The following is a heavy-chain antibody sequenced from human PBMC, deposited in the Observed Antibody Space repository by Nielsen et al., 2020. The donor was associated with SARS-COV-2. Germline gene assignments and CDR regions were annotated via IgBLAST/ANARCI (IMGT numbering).Heavy chain of an antibody. CDR2: IYYSGST. Sequence: SETLSLTCTVSGGSISSYYWSWIRQPPGKGLEWIGYIYYSGSTNYNPSLKSRVIISVDTSKNQFSLKLSSVTAADTAVYYCARYAYCGGDCYGYFDLWGRGTLVTVSS. V-gene: IGHV4-59*01. J-gene: IGHJ2*01. D-gene: IGHD2-21*02. CDR3: ARYAYCGGDCYGYFDL. CDR1: GGSISSYY.